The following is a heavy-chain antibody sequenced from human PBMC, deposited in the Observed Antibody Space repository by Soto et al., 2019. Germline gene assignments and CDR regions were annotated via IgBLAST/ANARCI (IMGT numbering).Heavy chain of an antibody. Sequence: GGSLRLSCAASGFTFSSYAMSWVRQAPGKGLEWVSAISGSGGSTYYADSVKGRFTIARDNSKNTLYLQMNSLRAEDTAVYSCAKDPLGVDLPNLIDYWGQGTPVTVSS. V-gene: IGHV3-23*01. D-gene: IGHD5-12*01. CDR1: GFTFSSYA. J-gene: IGHJ4*02. CDR3: AKDPLGVDLPNLIDY. CDR2: ISGSGGST.